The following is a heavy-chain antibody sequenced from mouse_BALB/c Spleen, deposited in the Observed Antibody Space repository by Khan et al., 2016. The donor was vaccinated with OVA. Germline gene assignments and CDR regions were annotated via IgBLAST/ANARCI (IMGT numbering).Heavy chain of an antibody. V-gene: IGHV1S137*01. J-gene: IGHJ3*01. D-gene: IGHD1-1*02. Sequence: VQLVESGAELVRPGVSVKISCKGSGYTFTDYAMHWVKQSHAKSLEWIGVISTYYGDADYSQKFKDKATLTVDRSSSTAYMELASLTFEDSAIYYCARGGKFAYWGQGTLVTVSA. CDR1: GYTFTDYA. CDR3: ARGGKFAY. CDR2: ISTYYGDA.